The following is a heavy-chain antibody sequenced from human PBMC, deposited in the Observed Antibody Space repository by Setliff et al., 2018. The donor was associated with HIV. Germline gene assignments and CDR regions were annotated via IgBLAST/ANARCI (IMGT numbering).Heavy chain of an antibody. V-gene: IGHV4-39*01. Sequence: PSETLSLTCTVSGGSISSSSYYWGWIRQPPGKGLEWIGSIYYSGNTYYNPSLKSRVTISVDTSNRQFSLKLSSVTAGDSALYYCARRRGQKATGWYYFDFWGQGALVTVSS. D-gene: IGHD6-19*01. J-gene: IGHJ4*02. CDR3: ARRRGQKATGWYYFDF. CDR2: IYYSGNT. CDR1: GGSISSSSYY.